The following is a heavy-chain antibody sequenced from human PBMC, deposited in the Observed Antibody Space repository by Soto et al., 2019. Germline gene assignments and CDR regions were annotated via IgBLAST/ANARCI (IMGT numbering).Heavy chain of an antibody. CDR3: ARAGYDILTGPVYYYYGMDV. CDR1: GGTFSSYA. V-gene: IGHV1-69*12. CDR2: IIPIFGTA. D-gene: IGHD3-9*01. Sequence: QVQLVQSGAEVKKPGSSVKVSCKASGGTFSSYAISWVRQAPGQGLEWMGGIIPIFGTANYAQKFQGRVTITADESTSTAYMELSSLRSEDTAVYYCARAGYDILTGPVYYYYGMDVWGQGTTVTVSS. J-gene: IGHJ6*02.